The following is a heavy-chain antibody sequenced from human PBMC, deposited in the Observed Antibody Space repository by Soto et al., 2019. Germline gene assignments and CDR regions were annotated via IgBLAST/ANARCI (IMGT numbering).Heavy chain of an antibody. CDR3: ARVRGDIVVVPAATPYYYYGMDV. D-gene: IGHD2-2*01. V-gene: IGHV1-18*01. CDR1: GYTFTSYG. Sequence: QVQLVQSGAEVKKPGASVKVSCKASGYTFTSYGISWVRQAPGQGLEWMGWISAYNGNTNYAQKLQGRVTMTTETSTSQANMELRSLRSDDTAVYYCARVRGDIVVVPAATPYYYYGMDVWGQGTTVTVSS. CDR2: ISAYNGNT. J-gene: IGHJ6*02.